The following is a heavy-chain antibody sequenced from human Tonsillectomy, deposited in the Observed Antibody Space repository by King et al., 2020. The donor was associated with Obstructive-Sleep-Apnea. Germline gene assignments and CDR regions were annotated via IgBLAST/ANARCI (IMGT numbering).Heavy chain of an antibody. V-gene: IGHV3-53*04. Sequence: VQLVESGGGLVQPGGSLRLSCAASGFTVSSNYMSWVRQAPGKGLEWVSVIYSVGSTYYADSVKGRFTISRHNSKNTLYLQMNSLRAEDTAVYYCARGAGYSSGWVDYWGQGTLVTVSS. CDR3: ARGAGYSSGWVDY. D-gene: IGHD6-19*01. CDR1: GFTVSSNY. J-gene: IGHJ4*02. CDR2: IYSVGST.